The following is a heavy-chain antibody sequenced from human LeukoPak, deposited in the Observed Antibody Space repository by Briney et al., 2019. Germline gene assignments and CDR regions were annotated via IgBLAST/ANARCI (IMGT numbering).Heavy chain of an antibody. CDR3: ASFRELGYCSGGSCSSRYYYGMDV. D-gene: IGHD2-15*01. V-gene: IGHV1-46*01. J-gene: IGHJ6*02. CDR2: INPSGGST. Sequence: GASVKVSCKASGYTFTSYYMHWVRQAPGQGLEWMGIINPSGGSTSYAQKFQGRVTMTRDTSTSTAYMERSSLRSEDTAVYYCASFRELGYCSGGSCSSRYYYGMDVWGQGTTVTVSS. CDR1: GYTFTSYY.